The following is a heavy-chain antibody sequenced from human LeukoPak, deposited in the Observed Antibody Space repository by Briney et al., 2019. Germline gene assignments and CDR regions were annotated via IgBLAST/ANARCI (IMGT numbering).Heavy chain of an antibody. V-gene: IGHV4-34*01. CDR3: AKSHDPIRSGWYLLY. J-gene: IGHJ4*02. CDR1: GGSFTPNY. CDR2: IDHTGST. Sequence: SETLSLTCPVSGGSFTPNYYTWIRQPPGKGLEWIGEIDHTGSTNYNPSLKSRVTISVDTSLRVNSVTAADTAVYYCAKSHDPIRSGWYLLYWGQGTLVTISS. D-gene: IGHD6-19*01.